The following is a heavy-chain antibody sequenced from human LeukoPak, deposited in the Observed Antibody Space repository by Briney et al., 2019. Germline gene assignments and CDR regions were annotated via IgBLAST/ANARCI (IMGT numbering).Heavy chain of an antibody. D-gene: IGHD4-17*01. CDR2: IYTSGST. V-gene: IGHV4-61*02. CDR1: GGSISSGSYY. CDR3: ARVGDYGDSYFDY. J-gene: IGHJ4*02. Sequence: SQTLSLTCTVSGGSISSGSYYWSWIRQPAGKGLEWIGRIYTSGSTNYNPSLKSRVTISVDTSKNQFSLKLSSVTAADTAVYYCARVGDYGDSYFDYWGQGTLVTVSS.